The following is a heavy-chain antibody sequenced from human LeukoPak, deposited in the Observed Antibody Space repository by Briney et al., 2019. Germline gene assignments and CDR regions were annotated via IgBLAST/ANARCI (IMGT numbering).Heavy chain of an antibody. J-gene: IGHJ1*01. D-gene: IGHD4-17*01. V-gene: IGHV3-33*08. CDR2: IWYGGSNK. CDR1: GFTFSSYG. Sequence: GRSLRLSCAASGFTFSSYGMHWVRQAPGKGLEWVAVIWYGGSNKYYADSVKGRFTISRDNSKNTLYLQMNSLRAEDTAVYFCASTVTSNKVQHWGQGTLVTVSS. CDR3: ASTVTSNKVQH.